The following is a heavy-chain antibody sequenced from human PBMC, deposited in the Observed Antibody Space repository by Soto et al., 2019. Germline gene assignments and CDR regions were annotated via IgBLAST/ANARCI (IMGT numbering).Heavy chain of an antibody. CDR2: IYYSGST. D-gene: IGHD4-17*01. Sequence: QVQLQESGPGLVKPSQTLSLTCTVSGGSISSGGYNWSWIRQHPGRGLEWIGYIYYSGSTYYNPSLKSRVTISVDTSKNQFSLKLSSVTAADTAVYYCARGSDYGDYEGYYYYGMDVWGQGTTVTVSS. CDR1: GGSISSGGYN. V-gene: IGHV4-31*03. J-gene: IGHJ6*02. CDR3: ARGSDYGDYEGYYYYGMDV.